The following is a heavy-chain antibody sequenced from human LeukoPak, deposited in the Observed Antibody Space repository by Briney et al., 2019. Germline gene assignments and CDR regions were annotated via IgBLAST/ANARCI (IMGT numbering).Heavy chain of an antibody. J-gene: IGHJ4*02. D-gene: IGHD3-22*01. V-gene: IGHV1-2*02. CDR2: INPHTGAA. Sequence: ASVKVSCMVSGYTFTENYIHWVRQTPGRGLEWMGLINPHTGAANYTQNFQGRVTLTRDTSSSTAYMHLSSLRSDDTAVYYCARGKSGYSPWGQGTPVTVSS. CDR1: GYTFTENY. CDR3: ARGKSGYSP.